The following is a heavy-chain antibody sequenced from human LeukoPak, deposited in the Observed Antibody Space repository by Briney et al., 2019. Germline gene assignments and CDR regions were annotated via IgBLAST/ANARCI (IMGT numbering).Heavy chain of an antibody. Sequence: PGGSLRLSCAASGFTFSSYAMHWVRQAPGKGLEWVAVISYDGSNKYYADSVKGRFTISRDNSKNTLYLQMNSLRAEDTAVYYCAKEMDDYGDYAVYFQHWGQGTLVTVSS. V-gene: IGHV3-30*04. J-gene: IGHJ1*01. D-gene: IGHD4-17*01. CDR3: AKEMDDYGDYAVYFQH. CDR1: GFTFSSYA. CDR2: ISYDGSNK.